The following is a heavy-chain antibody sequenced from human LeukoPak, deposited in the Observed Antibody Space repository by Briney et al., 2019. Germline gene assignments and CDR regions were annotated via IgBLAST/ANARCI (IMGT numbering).Heavy chain of an antibody. D-gene: IGHD6-13*01. Sequence: GGSLRLSCAASGFTFSSYSMNWVRQAPGKGLEWVSSISSSSSYIYYADSVKGRFTISRDNAKNSLYLQMNSLRAEDTAVYYCARDRGIAAAGDAFDIWGQGTMVTVSS. J-gene: IGHJ3*02. CDR2: ISSSSSYI. CDR3: ARDRGIAAAGDAFDI. V-gene: IGHV3-21*01. CDR1: GFTFSSYS.